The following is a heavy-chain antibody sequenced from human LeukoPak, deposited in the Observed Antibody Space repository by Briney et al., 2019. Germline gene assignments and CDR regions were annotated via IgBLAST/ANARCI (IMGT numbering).Heavy chain of an antibody. D-gene: IGHD5-12*01. V-gene: IGHV1-8*01. CDR1: GYTFTSYD. Sequence: ASVKVSCKTSGYTFTSYDISWVRQAPGQGLEWMGWMNANSGNAGFAQKFQGRVTMTRDTSINTAYMELSSLRSEDTAVYYCGRSGGYHPLDYWGQGTLVTVSS. J-gene: IGHJ4*02. CDR3: GRSGGYHPLDY. CDR2: MNANSGNA.